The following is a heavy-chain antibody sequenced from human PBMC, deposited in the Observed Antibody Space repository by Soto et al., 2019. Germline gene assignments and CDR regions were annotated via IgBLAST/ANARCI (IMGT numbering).Heavy chain of an antibody. Sequence: QLQLQESGPGLVKPSETLSLTCTVSGASISGSSYYWGWVRQPPGKGLEWIGSIYYTGTTYYSPSLKSRVNISMDTSKKQFSLKVNSVTAADTAVYFCTTLGNDYWGQGTLLTVSS. CDR2: IYYTGTT. CDR3: TTLGNDY. D-gene: IGHD1-26*01. CDR1: GASISGSSYY. J-gene: IGHJ4*02. V-gene: IGHV4-39*01.